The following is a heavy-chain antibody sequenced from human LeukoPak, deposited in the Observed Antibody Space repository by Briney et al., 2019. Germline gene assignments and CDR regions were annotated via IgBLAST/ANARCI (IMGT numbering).Heavy chain of an antibody. V-gene: IGHV3-30-3*01. J-gene: IGHJ4*02. Sequence: GGSLRLSCAASGFTFSSYAMHWVRQAPGKGPEWVAVISYDGSNKYYADSVKGRFTISRDNSKNTLYLQMNSLRAEDTAVYYCARDGDSGYDYVGLDYWGQGTLVTVSS. CDR2: ISYDGSNK. CDR3: ARDGDSGYDYVGLDY. D-gene: IGHD5-12*01. CDR1: GFTFSSYA.